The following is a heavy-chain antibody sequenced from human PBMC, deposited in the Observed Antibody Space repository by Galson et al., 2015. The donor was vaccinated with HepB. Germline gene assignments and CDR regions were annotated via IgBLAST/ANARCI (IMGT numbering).Heavy chain of an antibody. CDR1: GGTFSNYG. CDR3: ARDKYESSGYYYWTFDI. J-gene: IGHJ3*02. Sequence: SVKVSCKASGGTFSNYGVSWVRQAPGQGLEWMGGITPIFGTTNYAQKFQGRVTITADESTSTAYMELSSLRSEDTAVYYCARDKYESSGYYYWTFDIWGQGTMVTVSS. V-gene: IGHV1-69*13. CDR2: ITPIFGTT. D-gene: IGHD3-22*01.